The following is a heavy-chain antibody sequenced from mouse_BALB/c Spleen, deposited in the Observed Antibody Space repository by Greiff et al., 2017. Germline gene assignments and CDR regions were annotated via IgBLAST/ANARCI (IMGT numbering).Heavy chain of an antibody. CDR1: GYNFTSYW. Sequence: QVQLKQPGAELVKPGTSVKLSCKASGYNFTSYWINWVKLRPGQGLEWIGDIYPGSGSTNYNEKFKSKATLTVDTSSSTAYMQLSSLASEDSALYYCARRGFAYWGQGTLVTVSA. V-gene: IGHV1-55*01. CDR2: IYPGSGST. CDR3: ARRGFAY. J-gene: IGHJ3*01.